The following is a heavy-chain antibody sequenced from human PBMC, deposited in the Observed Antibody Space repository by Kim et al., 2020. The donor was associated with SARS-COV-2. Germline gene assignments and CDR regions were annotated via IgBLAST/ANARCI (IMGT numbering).Heavy chain of an antibody. CDR3: ARVLMVATTGIPFAY. CDR1: GFTFSSCS. D-gene: IGHD2-15*01. Sequence: GGSLRLSCAASGFTFSSCSMNWVRQAPGKGLEWVSYISYTGSTLYYADSVKGRFTISRDNAKKSLYLQMDKLRDEDTAVTYCARVLMVATTGIPFAYWG. CDR2: ISYTGSTL. J-gene: IGHJ4*01. V-gene: IGHV3-48*02.